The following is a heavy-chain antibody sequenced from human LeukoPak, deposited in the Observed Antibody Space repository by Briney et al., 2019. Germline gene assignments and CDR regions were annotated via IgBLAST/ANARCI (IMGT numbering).Heavy chain of an antibody. Sequence: SETLSLTHAVYGGSFSGYYWSWIRQPPGKGLEWIGEINHSGSTNYNPSLKSRVTISVDTSKNQFSLKLSSVTAADTAVYYCARHRDSIAAAGTVWYFDLWGRGTLVTVSS. CDR2: INHSGST. CDR1: GGSFSGYY. CDR3: ARHRDSIAAAGTVWYFDL. V-gene: IGHV4-34*01. J-gene: IGHJ2*01. D-gene: IGHD6-13*01.